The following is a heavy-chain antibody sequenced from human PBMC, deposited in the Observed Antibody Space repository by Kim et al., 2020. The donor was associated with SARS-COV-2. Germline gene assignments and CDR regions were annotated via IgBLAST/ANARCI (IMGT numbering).Heavy chain of an antibody. Sequence: YAVSVKSRITINPDTSKNPFSLQLNSVTPEDTAVYYCASGRAPYAAFDYWGQGTLVTVSS. V-gene: IGHV6-1*01. CDR3: ASGRAPYAAFDY. D-gene: IGHD4-17*01. J-gene: IGHJ4*02.